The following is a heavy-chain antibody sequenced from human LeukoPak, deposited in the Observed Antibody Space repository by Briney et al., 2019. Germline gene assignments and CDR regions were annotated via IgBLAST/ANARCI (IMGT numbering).Heavy chain of an antibody. CDR1: GGSFSGYY. CDR3: ARVSAGPSRWLQLGV. D-gene: IGHD5-24*01. CDR2: INHSGST. J-gene: IGHJ4*02. Sequence: PSETLSLTCAVYGGSFSGYYWSWIRQPPGKGLEWIGEINHSGSTNYNPSLKSRVTISVDTSKNQFSLKLSSVTAADTAVYYCARVSAGPSRWLQLGVWGQGTLVTVSS. V-gene: IGHV4-34*01.